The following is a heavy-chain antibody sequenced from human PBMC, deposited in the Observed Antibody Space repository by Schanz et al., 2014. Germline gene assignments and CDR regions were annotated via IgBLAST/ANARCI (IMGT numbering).Heavy chain of an antibody. Sequence: EVQLVESGGGLIHPGGSLRLSCAVSGFTVNTNYMTWVRQAPGKGLECVSSISSTSTYLSYADSVKGRFTISRDSARNSLYLQMSSLRAEDTAVYYCARGTPFLCDYWGQGTLVTVSS. J-gene: IGHJ4*02. D-gene: IGHD3-16*01. CDR1: GFTVNTNY. CDR2: ISSTSTYL. V-gene: IGHV3-21*01. CDR3: ARGTPFLCDY.